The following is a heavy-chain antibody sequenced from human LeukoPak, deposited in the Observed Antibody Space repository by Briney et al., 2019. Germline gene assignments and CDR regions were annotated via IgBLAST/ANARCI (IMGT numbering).Heavy chain of an antibody. V-gene: IGHV4-34*01. CDR2: INHSGST. J-gene: IGHJ4*02. CDR1: GGSFSGYY. Sequence: SETLPLTCAVYGGSFSGYYWSWIRQPPGKGLEWIGEINHSGSTNYNPSLKSRVTISVDTSKNQFSLKLSSVTAADTAVYYCASGYYYDSSFDYWGQGTLVTVSS. D-gene: IGHD3-22*01. CDR3: ASGYYYDSSFDY.